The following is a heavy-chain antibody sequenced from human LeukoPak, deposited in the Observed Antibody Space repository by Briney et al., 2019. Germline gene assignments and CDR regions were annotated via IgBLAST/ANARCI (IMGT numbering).Heavy chain of an antibody. CDR3: ARDPGELRDWYFDL. J-gene: IGHJ2*01. CDR2: ITHSGST. D-gene: IGHD1-26*01. CDR1: GGSFSSYY. V-gene: IGHV4-34*01. Sequence: SETLSLTCAVYGGSFSSYYCSWIRQPPGKGLEWIGEITHSGSTNYNPSLKSRVTISVDTSKNQFSLKLSSVTAADTAVYYCARDPGELRDWYFDLWGRGTLVTVSS.